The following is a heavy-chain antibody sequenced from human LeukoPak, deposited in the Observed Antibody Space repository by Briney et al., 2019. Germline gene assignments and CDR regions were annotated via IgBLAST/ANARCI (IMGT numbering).Heavy chain of an antibody. CDR1: GGSFSDYY. V-gene: IGHV4-34*01. J-gene: IGHJ5*02. CDR3: AGGFMMIVVVITTRRSDP. CDR2: INHSGST. Sequence: SETLSLTCGVYGGSFSDYYWSWIRQPPGKGLEWIGEINHSGSTNYNPSLKSRVTISVDTSKNQFSLRLSSVTAADTAVYYCAGGFMMIVVVITTRRSDPWGQGTLVTVSS. D-gene: IGHD3-22*01.